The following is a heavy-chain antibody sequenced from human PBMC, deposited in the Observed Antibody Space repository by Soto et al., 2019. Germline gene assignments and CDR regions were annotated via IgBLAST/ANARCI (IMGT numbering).Heavy chain of an antibody. CDR3: ASSEQYCSGGSCYRYYYGMDV. CDR1: GGTFSSYA. J-gene: IGHJ6*02. D-gene: IGHD2-15*01. Sequence: QVQLVQSGAEVKKPGSSVKVSCKASGGTFSSYAISWVRQAPGQGLEWMGGFIPIFGPANYAQKFQGRVTITADESTSTAYMELSSLRSEDTAVYYCASSEQYCSGGSCYRYYYGMDVWGQGTTVTVSS. CDR2: FIPIFGPA. V-gene: IGHV1-69*01.